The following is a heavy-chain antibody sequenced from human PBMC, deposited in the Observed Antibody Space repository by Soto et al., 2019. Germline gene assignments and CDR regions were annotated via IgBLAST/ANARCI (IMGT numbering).Heavy chain of an antibody. CDR1: GYTFTSYG. J-gene: IGHJ6*02. CDR2: ISVYNGHT. CDR3: AGCHNDCYTHYYYGTDV. V-gene: IGHV1-18*04. Sequence: RASVKVSCKASGYTFTSYGISWVRQAPGQGLEWMGWISVYNGHTNYAQKFQGRVTMTTDTSTSTAYMELRSLRSDDTAVYYCAGCHNDCYTHYYYGTDVWGQGATVTVSS. D-gene: IGHD2-2*02.